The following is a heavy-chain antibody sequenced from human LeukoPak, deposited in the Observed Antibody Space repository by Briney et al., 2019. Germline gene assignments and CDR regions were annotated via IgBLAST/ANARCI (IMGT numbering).Heavy chain of an antibody. CDR3: AKGPHIRTMWLFDS. J-gene: IGHJ4*02. Sequence: GGSLRLSRAVSGLTFSSYAMSWVRQAPGKGLEWVSSITGSGTETNSADAVKGRFTISRDNSKNTLYLQMNTLRAEDTAVYYCAKGPHIRTMWLFDSWGQGSLVTVSS. CDR2: ITGSGTET. CDR1: GLTFSSYA. D-gene: IGHD1-14*01. V-gene: IGHV3-23*01.